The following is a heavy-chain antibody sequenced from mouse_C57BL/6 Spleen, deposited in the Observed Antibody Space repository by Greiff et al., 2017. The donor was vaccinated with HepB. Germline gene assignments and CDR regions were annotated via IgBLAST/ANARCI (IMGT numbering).Heavy chain of an antibody. CDR1: GFTFSSYG. CDR3: ARQNWDGNAMDY. V-gene: IGHV5-6*01. CDR2: ISSGGSYT. J-gene: IGHJ4*01. D-gene: IGHD4-1*01. Sequence: EVQVVESGGDLVKPGGSLKLSCAASGFTFSSYGMSWVRQTPDKRLEWVATISSGGSYTYYPDSVKGRFTISRDNAKNTLYLQMSSLKSEDTAMYYCARQNWDGNAMDYWGQGTSVTVSS.